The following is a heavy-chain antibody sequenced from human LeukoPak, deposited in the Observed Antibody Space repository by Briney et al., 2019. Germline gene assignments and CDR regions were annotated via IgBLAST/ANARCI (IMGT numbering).Heavy chain of an antibody. Sequence: GGSLRLSCTASGFTFRSFGMHWVRQAPGKGLEWVAVIWHDGSNKDYADSVRGRFTISRDNSKNTVHLQMNSLRAEDTAVYYCARDHGADDPIDSWGLGTLVVVSS. CDR1: GFTFRSFG. D-gene: IGHD4/OR15-4a*01. CDR3: ARDHGADDPIDS. CDR2: IWHDGSNK. V-gene: IGHV3-33*01. J-gene: IGHJ4*02.